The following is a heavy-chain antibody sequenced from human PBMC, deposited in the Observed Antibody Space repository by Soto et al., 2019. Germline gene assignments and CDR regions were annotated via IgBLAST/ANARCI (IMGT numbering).Heavy chain of an antibody. CDR3: ANRRGIVVVPAAPLDY. D-gene: IGHD2-2*01. Sequence: EVQLLESGGGLVQPGGSLRLSCAASGFTFSSYAMSWVRQAPGKGLEWVSAISGSGGSTYYADSVKGRFTISRDNSKNTLYLQMNSLRAEDTAVYYCANRRGIVVVPAAPLDYWGQGTLVTVSS. J-gene: IGHJ4*02. CDR1: GFTFSSYA. CDR2: ISGSGGST. V-gene: IGHV3-23*01.